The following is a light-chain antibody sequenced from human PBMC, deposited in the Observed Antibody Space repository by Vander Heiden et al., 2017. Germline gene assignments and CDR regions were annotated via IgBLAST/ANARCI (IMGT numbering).Light chain of an antibody. V-gene: IGKV3-20*01. CDR3: QQYDTSPLT. CDR1: QTVSTNF. Sequence: DTVLTQSPAILSLFPGERATLSCGASQTVSTNFLAWYQQKVGQAPRLLISGASARATGIPDRFSGSGSGTNFSLTISGLEPEDFAVYYCQQYDTSPLTFGGGTKVEVK. J-gene: IGKJ4*01. CDR2: GAS.